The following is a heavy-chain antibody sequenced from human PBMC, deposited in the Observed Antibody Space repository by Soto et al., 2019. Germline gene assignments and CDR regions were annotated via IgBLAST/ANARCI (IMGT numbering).Heavy chain of an antibody. Sequence: SETLSLTCTVSGGSISSSSYYWVWIRQPPGKGLEWIGSIYYSGSTYYNPSLKSRVTISVDTSKNQFSLKLSSVTAADTAVYYCAAMRVVVTTTIYYYYGMDVWGQGTTVTSP. V-gene: IGHV4-39*01. CDR2: IYYSGST. D-gene: IGHD3-22*01. J-gene: IGHJ6*02. CDR3: AAMRVVVTTTIYYYYGMDV. CDR1: GGSISSSSYY.